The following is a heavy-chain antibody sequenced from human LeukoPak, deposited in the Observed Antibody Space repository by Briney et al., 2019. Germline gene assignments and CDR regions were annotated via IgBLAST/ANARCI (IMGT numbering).Heavy chain of an antibody. CDR1: GFSFSDHY. CDR2: TRNKVNSDTT. D-gene: IGHD2-2*01. J-gene: IGHJ4*02. V-gene: IGHV3-72*01. CDR3: AKDGRYCSSNTCYQYFDS. Sequence: GGSLRLSCAGSGFSFSDHYIDWVRQAPGKGPEWIGRTRNKVNSDTTEYAASVKGRFSISRDGSKNSLFLQMNSLRPEDTAVYYCAKDGRYCSSNTCYQYFDSWGQGALVTVSS.